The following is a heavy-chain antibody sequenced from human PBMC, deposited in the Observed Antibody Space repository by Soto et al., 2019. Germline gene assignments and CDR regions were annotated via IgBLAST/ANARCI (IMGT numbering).Heavy chain of an antibody. D-gene: IGHD3-9*01. Sequence: GGSLRLSCAASGFTFSSYGMHWVRQAPGKGLEWVAVIWYDGSNKYYADSVKGRFTISRDNSKNTLYLQMNSLRAEDTAVYYCARVGDILTGYSPIDYWGQGTLVTVSS. CDR1: GFTFSSYG. J-gene: IGHJ4*02. CDR3: ARVGDILTGYSPIDY. V-gene: IGHV3-33*01. CDR2: IWYDGSNK.